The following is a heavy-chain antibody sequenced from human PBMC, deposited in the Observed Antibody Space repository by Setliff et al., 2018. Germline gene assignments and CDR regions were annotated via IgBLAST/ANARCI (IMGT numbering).Heavy chain of an antibody. Sequence: ASVKVSCKTSGGTFTNYGFSWVRQAPGQGPEWVGCIRPLRGDTKSAQKFQGRLTMTGDASINTAFMELTGLTSDDTAVYYCARAPSGTGFYHFFSYMDVWGKGTTVTVSS. CDR3: ARAPSGTGFYHFFSYMDV. V-gene: IGHV1-2*02. CDR2: IRPLRGDT. D-gene: IGHD1-7*01. CDR1: GGTFTNYG. J-gene: IGHJ6*03.